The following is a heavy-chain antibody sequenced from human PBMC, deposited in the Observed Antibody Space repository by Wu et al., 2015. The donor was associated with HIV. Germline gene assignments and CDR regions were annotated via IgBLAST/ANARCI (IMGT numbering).Heavy chain of an antibody. J-gene: IGHJ4*02. D-gene: IGHD3-10*01. Sequence: QVQLQQWGAGLLKPSETLSLTCAVYGGSFSGYYWSWIRQPPGKGLEWIGEINHSGSTNYNPSLKSRVTISVDTSKNQFSLKLSSVTAADTAVYYCARGRGLLWFGELLRGVYYFDYWAEGTLVTSPQ. CDR1: GGSFSGYY. CDR3: ARGRGLLWFGELLRGVYYFDY. V-gene: IGHV4-34*01. CDR2: INHSGST.